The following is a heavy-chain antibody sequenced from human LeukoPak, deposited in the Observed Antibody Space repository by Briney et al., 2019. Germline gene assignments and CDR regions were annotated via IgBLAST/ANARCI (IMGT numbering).Heavy chain of an antibody. Sequence: SETLSLTCTVSGGSISSSSYYWGWIRQPPGKGLEWIGSIYYSGSTYYNPSLKSRVTISVDTSKNQFSLKLSSVIAADTAVYFCARDQYYGDYVFDYWGQGTLVTVSS. J-gene: IGHJ4*02. D-gene: IGHD4-17*01. V-gene: IGHV4-39*07. CDR2: IYYSGST. CDR1: GGSISSSSYY. CDR3: ARDQYYGDYVFDY.